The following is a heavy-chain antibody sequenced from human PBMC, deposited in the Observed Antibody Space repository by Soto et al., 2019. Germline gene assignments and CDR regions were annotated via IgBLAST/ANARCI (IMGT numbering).Heavy chain of an antibody. CDR1: GGSFNGDY. CDR3: ARVGWGGKGFDL. J-gene: IGHJ5*02. V-gene: IGHV4-34*01. CDR2: INHSGST. D-gene: IGHD3-16*01. Sequence: SETLSLSCAVYGGSFNGDYWSWIRQPPGKRLEWIGEINHSGSTNSNPSLKSRVTISVDTSKNQFSMKQSSVTVTDASVYYCARVGWGGKGFDLWGQRTPVPVSS.